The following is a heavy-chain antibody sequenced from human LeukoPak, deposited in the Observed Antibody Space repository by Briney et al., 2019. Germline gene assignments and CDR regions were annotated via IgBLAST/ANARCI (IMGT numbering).Heavy chain of an antibody. Sequence: GASVKVSCKASGYTFTSYGISWVRQAPGQGLEWMGWISAYNGNTNYAQKLQGRVTMTTDTSTSTAYMELRSLRSDDTAVCYCARYSRYDILTGYPTSYYMDVWGKGTTVTVSS. CDR2: ISAYNGNT. CDR3: ARYSRYDILTGYPTSYYMDV. D-gene: IGHD3-9*01. J-gene: IGHJ6*03. CDR1: GYTFTSYG. V-gene: IGHV1-18*01.